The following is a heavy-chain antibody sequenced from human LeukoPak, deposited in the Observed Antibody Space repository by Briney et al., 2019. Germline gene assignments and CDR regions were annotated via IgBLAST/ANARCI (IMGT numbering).Heavy chain of an antibody. CDR3: AKDTFSESRYGVLDS. D-gene: IGHD3-10*01. V-gene: IGHV3-23*01. CDR1: GFTFSSYA. Sequence: GGSLRLSCAASGFTFSSYAMTWVRQAPGKGLEWVSAISGGGGITYYADSVKGRFTISRDNSKNTLYLQMSSLRAEDTAVYYCAKDTFSESRYGVLDSWGQGTLVTVSS. J-gene: IGHJ4*02. CDR2: ISGGGGIT.